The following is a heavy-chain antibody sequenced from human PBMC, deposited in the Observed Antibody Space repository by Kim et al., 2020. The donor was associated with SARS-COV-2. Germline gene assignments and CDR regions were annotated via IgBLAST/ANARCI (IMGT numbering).Heavy chain of an antibody. J-gene: IGHJ4*02. CDR2: IWYDGSNK. Sequence: GGSLRLSCAASGFTFSSYGMHWVRQAPGKGLEWVAVIWYDGSNKYYADSVKGRFTISRDNSKNTLYLQMNSLRAEDTAVYYCARDQYSSSWDYWGQGTLVTVSS. CDR3: ARDQYSSSWDY. V-gene: IGHV3-33*01. D-gene: IGHD6-13*01. CDR1: GFTFSSYG.